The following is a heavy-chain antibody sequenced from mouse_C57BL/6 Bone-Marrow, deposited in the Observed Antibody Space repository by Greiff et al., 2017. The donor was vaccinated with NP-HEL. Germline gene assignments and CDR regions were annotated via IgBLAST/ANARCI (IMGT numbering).Heavy chain of an antibody. CDR2: IRNKANGYTT. CDR1: GFTFTDYY. Sequence: EVKLMESGGGLVQPGGSLSLSCAASGFTFTDYYMSWVRQPPGKALEWLGFIRNKANGYTTEYSASVKGRFTISRDNSQSILYRQMNALRAEDSATYYCASAYYSNPWFAYWGQGTLVTVSA. D-gene: IGHD2-5*01. V-gene: IGHV7-3*01. J-gene: IGHJ3*01. CDR3: ASAYYSNPWFAY.